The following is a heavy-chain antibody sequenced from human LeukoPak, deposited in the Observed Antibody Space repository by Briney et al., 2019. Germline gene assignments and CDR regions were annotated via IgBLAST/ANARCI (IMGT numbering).Heavy chain of an antibody. J-gene: IGHJ4*02. D-gene: IGHD1-26*01. CDR2: VSGSGGTT. Sequence: GGSLRLSCAGSEFTFNNYAMSWVRQAPGKGLEWVSTVSGSGGTTWYADSTKGRFTISRDNSKNTLYLQMTSLRADDTAIYYCAKDGISGSYDYWGQGTLVTVSS. V-gene: IGHV3-23*01. CDR3: AKDGISGSYDY. CDR1: EFTFNNYA.